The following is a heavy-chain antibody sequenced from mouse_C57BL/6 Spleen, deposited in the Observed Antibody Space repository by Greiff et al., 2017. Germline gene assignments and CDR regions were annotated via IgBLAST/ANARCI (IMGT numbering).Heavy chain of an antibody. CDR3: ARSPITTDAY. V-gene: IGHV1-81*01. D-gene: IGHD1-2*01. CDR1: GYTFTSYG. Sequence: QVQLQQSGAELARPGASVKLSCKASGYTFTSYGISWVKQRTGQGLEWIGEIYPRSGNTYYNEKFKDKATLTADKSSSTAYMELRSLTSEDSAVYFCARSPITTDAYWGQGTLVTVSA. J-gene: IGHJ3*01. CDR2: IYPRSGNT.